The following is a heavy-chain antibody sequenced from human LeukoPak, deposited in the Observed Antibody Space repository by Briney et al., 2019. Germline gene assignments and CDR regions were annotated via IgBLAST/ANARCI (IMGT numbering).Heavy chain of an antibody. J-gene: IGHJ4*02. V-gene: IGHV4-34*01. CDR2: INHSGST. D-gene: IGHD3-9*01. CDR1: GGSFSGYY. CDR3: ASLILTGYQRDY. Sequence: SETLYLTRAVYGGSFSGYYWSWIRQPPGKGLEWIGEINHSGSTSYNPSLKSRVTISVDTSKNQFSLKLSSVTAADTAVYYCASLILTGYQRDYWGQGTLVTVSS.